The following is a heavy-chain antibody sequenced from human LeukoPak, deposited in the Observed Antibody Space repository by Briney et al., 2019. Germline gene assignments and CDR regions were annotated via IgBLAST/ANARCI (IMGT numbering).Heavy chain of an antibody. CDR3: ARGGYYYGSGTNYYMDV. Sequence: ASVKVSCRASGYTLTGYYMHWVRQAPGQGLEWMGWINPNSGGTNYAQKFQGRVTMTRDTSISTAYMELSRLRSDDTAVYYCARGGYYYGSGTNYYMDVWGKGTTVTISS. J-gene: IGHJ6*03. CDR2: INPNSGGT. CDR1: GYTLTGYY. V-gene: IGHV1-2*02. D-gene: IGHD3-10*01.